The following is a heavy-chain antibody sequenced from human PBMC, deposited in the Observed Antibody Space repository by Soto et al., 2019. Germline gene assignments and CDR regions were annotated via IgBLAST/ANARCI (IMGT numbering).Heavy chain of an antibody. J-gene: IGHJ4*02. Sequence: QVQLQESGPGLVKPSQTLSLTCTVSGGSISSGGYYWSWIRQHPGQGLEWIGYIYYSGSTYYNPSLKSRVTISVDTAKNQFSLKLSSVTAADTAVYYCARKSYSNPYYFDYWGQGTLVTVSS. V-gene: IGHV4-31*03. CDR2: IYYSGST. CDR1: GGSISSGGYY. D-gene: IGHD4-4*01. CDR3: ARKSYSNPYYFDY.